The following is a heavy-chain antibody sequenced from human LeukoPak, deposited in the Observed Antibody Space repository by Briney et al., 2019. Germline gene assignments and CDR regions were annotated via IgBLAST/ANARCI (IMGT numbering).Heavy chain of an antibody. CDR1: GFTFSSYS. D-gene: IGHD1-14*01. V-gene: IGHV3-21*01. CDR2: ISSSSSYI. CDR3: ARGPTGGFDY. Sequence: PGGSLRLSCAASGFTFSSYSVNWVRQAPGKGLEWVSSISSSSSYIYYADSVKGRFTISRDNAKNSLYLQMNSLRAEDTAVYYCARGPTGGFDYWGQGTLVTVSS. J-gene: IGHJ4*02.